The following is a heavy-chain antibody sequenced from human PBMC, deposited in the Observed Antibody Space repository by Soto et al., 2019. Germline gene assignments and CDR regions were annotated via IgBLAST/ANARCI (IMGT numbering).Heavy chain of an antibody. CDR1: GFNVMSYW. Sequence: GGFLRLSCAVSGFNVMSYWMSWVRQAPGKGLEWVASIKEDGSEIYYWNSVRGRFSISRDSXGNALHLTMNYLSAEDTGVYFFARDIGFDYVNWGRGTLVTVSS. CDR2: IKEDGSEI. D-gene: IGHD3-16*01. J-gene: IGHJ4*02. V-gene: IGHV3-7*01. CDR3: ARDIGFDYVN.